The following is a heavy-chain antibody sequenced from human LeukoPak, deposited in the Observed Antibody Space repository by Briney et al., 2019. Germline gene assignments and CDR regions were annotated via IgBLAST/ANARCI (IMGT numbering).Heavy chain of an antibody. CDR3: AGLGAIQADASDI. V-gene: IGHV4-59*08. Sequence: SETLSLTCTVPGGSISSYYWSWIRQPPGKGLEWIGYISYSGSTKYNPSLKSRVTISVDTSKNQFSLKLSSVTAADTAVYYCAGLGAIQADASDIWGQGTMVTVSS. CDR2: ISYSGST. J-gene: IGHJ3*02. D-gene: IGHD1-26*01. CDR1: GGSISSYY.